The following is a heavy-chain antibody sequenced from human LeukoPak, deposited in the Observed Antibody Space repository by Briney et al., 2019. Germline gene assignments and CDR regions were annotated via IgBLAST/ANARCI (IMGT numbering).Heavy chain of an antibody. J-gene: IGHJ5*02. CDR2: IYYSGST. Sequence: SETLSLTCTVSGGSISSYYWSWIRQPPGKGLEWIGYIYYSGSTNYNPSLKSRVTISVDTSKNQFSLKLSPVTAADTAVYYCARVNNYYDSSGAGWFDPWGQGTLVTVSS. CDR1: GGSISSYY. D-gene: IGHD3-22*01. V-gene: IGHV4-59*01. CDR3: ARVNNYYDSSGAGWFDP.